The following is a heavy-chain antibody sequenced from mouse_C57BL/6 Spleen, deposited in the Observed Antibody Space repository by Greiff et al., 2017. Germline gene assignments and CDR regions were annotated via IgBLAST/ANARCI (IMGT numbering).Heavy chain of an antibody. J-gene: IGHJ2*01. Sequence: QVQLQQSGAELVRPGTSVKVSCKASGYAFTNYLIEWVKQRPGQGLEWIGVINPGSGGTNYNEKFKGKATLTGDKSSSTAYMQLSSLTSEDSAVYFCAREGDYGSLFDYWGQGTTLTVSS. CDR1: GYAFTNYL. V-gene: IGHV1-54*01. CDR2: INPGSGGT. CDR3: AREGDYGSLFDY. D-gene: IGHD1-1*01.